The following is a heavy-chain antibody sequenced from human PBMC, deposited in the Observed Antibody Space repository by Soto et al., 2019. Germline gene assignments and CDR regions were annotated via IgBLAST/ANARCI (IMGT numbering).Heavy chain of an antibody. J-gene: IGHJ4*02. CDR2: ISSSSSYI. D-gene: IGHD3-10*01. CDR3: ARSSNKVTISY. CDR1: GFTFSSYS. Sequence: GGSLRLSCAASGFTFSSYSMSWVRQAPGKGLEWVSSISSSSSYIYYADSVKGRFTISRDNAKNSLYLQMNSLRAEDTAVYYCARSSNKVTISYWGQGTLVTVSS. V-gene: IGHV3-21*01.